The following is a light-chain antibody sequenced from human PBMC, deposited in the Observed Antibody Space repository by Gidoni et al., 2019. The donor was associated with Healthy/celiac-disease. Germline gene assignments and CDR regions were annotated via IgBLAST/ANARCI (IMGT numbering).Light chain of an antibody. CDR1: QSISSY. CDR3: QQSYSTYT. CDR2: AAS. Sequence: DIQLTQSPSSLSASVGDRVTITCRASQSISSYLNWYQQKPGKAPKLLIYAASSLQSGVPSRFSGSGSGTDFTLTISRLQPEDFATYYCQQSYSTYTFXQXTKLEVK. J-gene: IGKJ2*01. V-gene: IGKV1-39*01.